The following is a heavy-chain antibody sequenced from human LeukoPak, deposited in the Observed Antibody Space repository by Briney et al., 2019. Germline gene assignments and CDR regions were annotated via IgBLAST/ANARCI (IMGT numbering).Heavy chain of an antibody. V-gene: IGHV4-59*12. J-gene: IGHJ4*02. CDR1: GGSISSYY. CDR3: ARAPSGSFGYFEY. CDR2: IYYSEST. Sequence: SETLSLTCTVSGGSISSYYWSWLRPPPAKGLEWIGYIYYSESTNYIPSLKSRVTISVDTSKNQFSLQLNSVTPEDTAVYYCARAPSGSFGYFEYWGQGTPVTVSS. D-gene: IGHD1-26*01.